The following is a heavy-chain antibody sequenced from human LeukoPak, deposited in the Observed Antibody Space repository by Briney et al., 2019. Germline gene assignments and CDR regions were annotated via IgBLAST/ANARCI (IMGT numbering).Heavy chain of an antibody. D-gene: IGHD5-12*01. Sequence: GGSLRLSCAASGFTFSNYWMTWVRQAPGKGLEWVAHINQDGSEEHYMDSAKARFTISRDNAKNSLSLQMNSLRAEDTAVYYCVRDGGVSGYDLLDYWGQGTLVTVSS. CDR3: VRDGGVSGYDLLDY. CDR2: INQDGSEE. CDR1: GFTFSNYW. V-gene: IGHV3-7*01. J-gene: IGHJ4*02.